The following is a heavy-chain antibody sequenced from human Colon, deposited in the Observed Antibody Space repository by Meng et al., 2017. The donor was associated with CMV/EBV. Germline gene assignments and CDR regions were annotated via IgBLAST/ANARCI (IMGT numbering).Heavy chain of an antibody. Sequence: ASGFPISSFGMHWVRQAPGRGLEWMAYIRHDGNTQYYVDSLKGRFTVSRDNSKNTVYLQMDSLRVDDTAVYYCAKEGVQIEPFFDYWGQGTLVTVSS. CDR1: GFPISSFG. CDR2: IRHDGNTQ. CDR3: AKEGVQIEPFFDY. V-gene: IGHV3-30*02. J-gene: IGHJ4*02. D-gene: IGHD1-1*01.